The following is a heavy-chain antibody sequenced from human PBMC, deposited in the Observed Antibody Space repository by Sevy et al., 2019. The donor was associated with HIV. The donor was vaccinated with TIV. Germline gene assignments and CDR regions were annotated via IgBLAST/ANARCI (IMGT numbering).Heavy chain of an antibody. J-gene: IGHJ5*02. CDR2: INAGNGNT. CDR1: GYTFTSYA. Sequence: ASVKVSCKASGYTFTSYAMHWVRQAPGQRLEWMGWINAGNGNTKYSQKFQGRVTITRDTSASTAYMELSSLRSEDTAVYYCARDIVVVPGERDVWGKFDPWGQGTLVTVSS. CDR3: ARDIVVVPGERDVWGKFDP. D-gene: IGHD2-2*01. V-gene: IGHV1-3*01.